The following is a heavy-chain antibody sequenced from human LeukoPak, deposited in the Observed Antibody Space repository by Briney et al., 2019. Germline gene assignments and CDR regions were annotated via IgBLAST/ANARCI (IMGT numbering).Heavy chain of an antibody. CDR2: ISGSGGST. CDR1: GFTLSSYN. CDR3: AKPTVRGDAFDI. V-gene: IGHV3-23*01. J-gene: IGHJ3*02. Sequence: GGSLRLSCVASGFTLSSYNMKWVRQAPGKGLEWVSAISGSGGSTYYADSVKGRFTISRDNSKNTLYLQMNSLRAEDTAVYYCAKPTVRGDAFDIWGQGTMVTVSS. D-gene: IGHD3-10*01.